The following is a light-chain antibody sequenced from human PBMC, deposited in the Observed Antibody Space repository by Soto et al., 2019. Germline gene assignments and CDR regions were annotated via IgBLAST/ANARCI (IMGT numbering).Light chain of an antibody. Sequence: EIVMTQSPATLSVSPGERATLSCRASQSVNIRLAWYQQRPGQGPRLLIYDTSIRATGIPARFSGSGSGTDFTLTISSLQSEDFAVYYCHQYHSWPPITFGQGTRLEIK. V-gene: IGKV3-15*01. J-gene: IGKJ5*01. CDR3: HQYHSWPPIT. CDR2: DTS. CDR1: QSVNIR.